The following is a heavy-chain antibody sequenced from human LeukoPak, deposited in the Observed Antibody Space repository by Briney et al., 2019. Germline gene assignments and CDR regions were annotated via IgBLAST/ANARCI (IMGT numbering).Heavy chain of an antibody. D-gene: IGHD3-22*01. CDR2: ISYDGSNK. V-gene: IGHV3-30*09. CDR1: GFTFSYYT. Sequence: PGRSLRLSCAASGFTFSYYTMHWVRQAPGKGLEWVAVISYDGSNKYYADSVKGRFAISRDNSKNTLYLQMNSLRAEDTAVYYCARVLNYYDSSGYYFSYWGQGTQVTVSS. CDR3: ARVLNYYDSSGYYFSY. J-gene: IGHJ4*02.